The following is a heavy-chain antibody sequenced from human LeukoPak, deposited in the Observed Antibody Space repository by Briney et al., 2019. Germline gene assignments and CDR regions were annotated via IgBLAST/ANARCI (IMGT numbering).Heavy chain of an antibody. J-gene: IGHJ3*02. CDR3: ARFGSSTWYKGAFDI. Sequence: SDTLSLTCAVYGESLSGHYWSWIQQPPGKGLEWIGEINHSGSTNYNPSLKSRVTISVDTSKNQFSLKLSSVTAADTAVYYCARFGSSTWYKGAFDIWGQGTMVTVAS. CDR1: GESLSGHY. V-gene: IGHV4-34*01. CDR2: INHSGST. D-gene: IGHD1-1*01.